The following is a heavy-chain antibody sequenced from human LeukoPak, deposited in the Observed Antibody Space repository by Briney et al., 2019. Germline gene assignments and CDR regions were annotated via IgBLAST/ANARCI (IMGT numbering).Heavy chain of an antibody. V-gene: IGHV4-59*01. Sequence: SETLSLTCTVSGGSISSYYWSWIRQPPGKGLKWIGYIYYSGSTNYNPSLKSRVTISVDTSKNQFSLKLSSVTAADTAVYYCARDGDNWFDPWGQGTLVTVSS. CDR1: GGSISSYY. CDR3: ARDGDNWFDP. CDR2: IYYSGST. J-gene: IGHJ5*02.